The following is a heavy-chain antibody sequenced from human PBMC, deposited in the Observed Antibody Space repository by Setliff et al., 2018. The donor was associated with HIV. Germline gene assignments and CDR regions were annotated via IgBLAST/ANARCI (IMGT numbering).Heavy chain of an antibody. D-gene: IGHD3-22*01. Sequence: ASVKVSCKASGYTFTDYSIHWVRQAPGQGLEWMGWSNPNSGDTKYAQNFQGRVTMTRDTSVSTAYMELSRLTSDDTAVYYCARSLYDSSDYPMTYWGQGTLVTVSS. J-gene: IGHJ4*02. CDR3: ARSLYDSSDYPMTY. V-gene: IGHV1-2*02. CDR1: GYTFTDYS. CDR2: SNPNSGDT.